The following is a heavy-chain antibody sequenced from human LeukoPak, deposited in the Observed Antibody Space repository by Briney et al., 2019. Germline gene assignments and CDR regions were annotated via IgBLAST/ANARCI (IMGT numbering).Heavy chain of an antibody. D-gene: IGHD5-18*01. CDR2: IYSGGST. CDR1: GFTVSSNY. Sequence: PGGSLRLSCAASGFTVSSNYMSWVRQAPGKGLEWVSVIYSGGSTYYADSVKGRFTISGDNSKNTLYLQMNSLRAEDTAVYYCAREGRYSYGYSDYWGQGTLVTVSS. J-gene: IGHJ4*02. CDR3: AREGRYSYGYSDY. V-gene: IGHV3-66*01.